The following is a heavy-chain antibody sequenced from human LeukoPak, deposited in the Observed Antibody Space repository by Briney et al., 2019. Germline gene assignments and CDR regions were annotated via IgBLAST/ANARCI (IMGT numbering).Heavy chain of an antibody. CDR2: INTYNGNT. CDR1: GYTFTTYG. J-gene: IGHJ4*02. Sequence: ASVKVSCKASGYTFTTYGISWVRQAPGQGLEWMEWINTYNGNTNYEQKLQGRVTMTTDTSTSTAYMELRGLRSDDTAVYYCARKGCGGDCYRFDYWGQGTLVTVSS. D-gene: IGHD2-21*02. V-gene: IGHV1-18*01. CDR3: ARKGCGGDCYRFDY.